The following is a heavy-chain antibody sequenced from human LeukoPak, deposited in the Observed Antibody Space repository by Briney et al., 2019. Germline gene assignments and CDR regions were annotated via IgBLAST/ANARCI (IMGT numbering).Heavy chain of an antibody. CDR2: ISSSGST. V-gene: IGHV4-61*02. CDR1: GDSISSGDYY. Sequence: SETLSLTCTVSGDSISSGDYYWSWIRQPAGKGLEWIGRISSSGSTNYNPSLKSRVTISVDTSKNQFSLKLSSVTAADTAVYYCARSYGLRYYDSSGYYYFDYWGQGTLVTVSS. J-gene: IGHJ4*02. D-gene: IGHD3-22*01. CDR3: ARSYGLRYYDSSGYYYFDY.